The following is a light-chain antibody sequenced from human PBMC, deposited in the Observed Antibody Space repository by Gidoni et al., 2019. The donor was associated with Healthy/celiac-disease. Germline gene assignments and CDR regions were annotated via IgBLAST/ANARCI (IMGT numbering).Light chain of an antibody. J-gene: IGKJ4*01. CDR2: DAS. CDR1: QSVSSY. V-gene: IGKV3-11*01. CDR3: QQRSNWT. Sequence: EIVLTQSPATLSLSPGESATLSCRASQSVSSYLSWYQQKPGQAPRLPISDASNRATGITARFSGSGSGTDFTLTIRSLEPEDFAVYYCQQRSNWTFGGGTKVEIK.